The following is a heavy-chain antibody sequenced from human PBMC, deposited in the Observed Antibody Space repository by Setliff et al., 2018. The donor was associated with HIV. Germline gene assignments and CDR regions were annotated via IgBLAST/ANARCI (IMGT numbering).Heavy chain of an antibody. CDR3: ARDGYSSSWYVISGSFDY. J-gene: IGHJ4*02. CDR2: INHSGST. V-gene: IGHV4-34*01. CDR1: GGSFSGYY. Sequence: SETLSLTCAVYGGSFSGYYWSWIRQPPGKGLEWIGEINHSGSTNYNPSLKSRVTISVDTSKNQFSLKLSSVTAADTAVYYCARDGYSSSWYVISGSFDYWGQGILVTVSS. D-gene: IGHD6-13*01.